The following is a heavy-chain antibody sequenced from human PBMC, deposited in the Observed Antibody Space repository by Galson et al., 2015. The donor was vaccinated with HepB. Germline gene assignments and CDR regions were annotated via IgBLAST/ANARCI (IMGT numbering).Heavy chain of an antibody. CDR2: INSDGSST. CDR3: ARVYYDSSGDYYFDY. V-gene: IGHV3-74*01. J-gene: IGHJ4*02. CDR1: YW. Sequence: YWMHWVRQAPGKGLVWVSRINSDGSSTSYADSVKGRFTISRDNAKNTLYLQMNSLRAEDTAVYYCARVYYDSSGDYYFDYWGQGTLVTVSS. D-gene: IGHD3-22*01.